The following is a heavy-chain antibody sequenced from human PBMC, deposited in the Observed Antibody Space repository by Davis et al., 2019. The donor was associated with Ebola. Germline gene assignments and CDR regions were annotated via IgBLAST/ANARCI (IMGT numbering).Heavy chain of an antibody. CDR3: ARTTFYYDSSGFYHREGYYFDY. CDR2: IYYSGST. CDR1: GGSISSSSYY. J-gene: IGHJ4*02. D-gene: IGHD3-22*01. V-gene: IGHV4-39*07. Sequence: MPSETLSLTCTVSGGSISSSSYYWGWIRQPPGKGLEWIGSIYYSGSTYYNPSLKSRVTISVDTSKNQFSLKLSSVTAADTAMYYCARTTFYYDSSGFYHREGYYFDYWGQGTLVTVSS.